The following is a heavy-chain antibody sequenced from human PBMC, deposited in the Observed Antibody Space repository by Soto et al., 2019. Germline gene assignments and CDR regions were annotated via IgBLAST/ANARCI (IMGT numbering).Heavy chain of an antibody. J-gene: IGHJ4*02. D-gene: IGHD6-19*01. CDR3: AKDGVAGDTLDY. V-gene: IGHV3-30*18. Sequence: QVQLVESGGGVVQPGRPLRLSCAASGFTFSSCGMHWVRQAPGKGLEWVALISYDGNNKHYVDSVKGRFTISRDNSKNTLYLQMNSLRAEDTAVYYCAKDGVAGDTLDYWGQGTLVTVSS. CDR2: ISYDGNNK. CDR1: GFTFSSCG.